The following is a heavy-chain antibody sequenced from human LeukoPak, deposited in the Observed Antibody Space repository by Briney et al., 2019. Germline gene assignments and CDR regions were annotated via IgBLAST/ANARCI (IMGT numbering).Heavy chain of an antibody. D-gene: IGHD3-22*01. CDR1: GESFSGYY. V-gene: IGHV4-34*01. CDR2: IHHNGSPEINQSGNR. CDR3: ARDNYDTSFDY. J-gene: IGHJ4*02. Sequence: SETLSLTCAVHGESFSGYYWSWIRQAPGKGLEWIGEIHHNGSPEINQSGNRNYNPSLKSRVTISVDTSKNQFSLRLTSVTAADTAVYYCARDNYDTSFDYWSQGILVTVSS.